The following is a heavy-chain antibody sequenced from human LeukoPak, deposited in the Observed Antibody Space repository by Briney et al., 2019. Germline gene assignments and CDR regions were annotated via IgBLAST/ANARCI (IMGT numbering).Heavy chain of an antibody. J-gene: IGHJ4*02. CDR2: ISSSSSYI. CDR1: GFTFSSYS. V-gene: IGHV3-21*01. D-gene: IGHD6-13*01. Sequence: PGGSLILSCASSGFTFSSYSTNWVRQAPREGLEWVSSISSSSSYIYYADSVKGRFTISRDNAKNSLYLQMNSLRAEDTAVYYCARKEGIAADFDYWGQGTLVTVSS. CDR3: ARKEGIAADFDY.